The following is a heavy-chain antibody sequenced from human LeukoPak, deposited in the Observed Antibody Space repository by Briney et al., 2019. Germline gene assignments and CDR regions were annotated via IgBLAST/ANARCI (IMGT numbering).Heavy chain of an antibody. CDR2: ISSSSSYI. D-gene: IGHD3/OR15-3a*01. J-gene: IGHJ4*02. Sequence: GGSLRLSCAASGFTFSSYSMNWVRQAPGKGLEWVSSISSSSSYIYYADSVKGRFTISRDNAKNSLYLQMNSLRAEDTAVYYCAREDGFFPSFDYWGQGTLVTVSS. CDR1: GFTFSSYS. CDR3: AREDGFFPSFDY. V-gene: IGHV3-21*01.